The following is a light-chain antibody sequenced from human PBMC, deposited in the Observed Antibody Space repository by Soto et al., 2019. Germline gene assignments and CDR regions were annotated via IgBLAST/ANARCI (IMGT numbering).Light chain of an antibody. Sequence: QSALTQPPSASGSPGQSVTISCTGTSSDVGGYNYVSWYQQHPGKAPKLMIYEVSKRPSGVPDRFSGSKSGNTASLTVSGLQVEDGADYYCSSFEASNNVLFGGGTKLTVL. CDR3: SSFEASNNVL. J-gene: IGLJ2*01. CDR2: EVS. CDR1: SSDVGGYNY. V-gene: IGLV2-8*01.